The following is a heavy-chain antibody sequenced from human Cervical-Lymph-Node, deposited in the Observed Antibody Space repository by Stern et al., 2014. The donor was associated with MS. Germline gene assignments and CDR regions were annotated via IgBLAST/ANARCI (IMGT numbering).Heavy chain of an antibody. CDR2: MSSSGGVT. V-gene: IGHV3-23*04. Sequence: EVQLVDSGGGLVQPGGSLRLSCAASEFTFSAYSMTWVRQAPEKGLEWVATMSSSGGVTYYADSVKGRFTISRDNSKNTLILQMKSLRAEDTAVYFCAKVAYSGNALDYWGQGTLVIVSS. J-gene: IGHJ4*02. CDR3: AKVAYSGNALDY. D-gene: IGHD4-23*01. CDR1: EFTFSAYS.